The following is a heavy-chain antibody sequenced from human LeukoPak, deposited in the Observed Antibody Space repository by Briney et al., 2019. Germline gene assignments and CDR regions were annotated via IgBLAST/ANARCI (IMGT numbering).Heavy chain of an antibody. D-gene: IGHD6-19*01. CDR2: IYDSGST. Sequence: SKTLSLTCTVSAGSIRNYYWSWIRQPAGKGLEWIGRIYDSGSTNYNPSLKSRVTMSVDTSKNQFSLRLSSVTAADTAVYYCARAFRIAVGIYSYYYMDVWGKGTTVTVSS. V-gene: IGHV4-4*07. CDR3: ARAFRIAVGIYSYYYMDV. CDR1: AGSIRNYY. J-gene: IGHJ6*03.